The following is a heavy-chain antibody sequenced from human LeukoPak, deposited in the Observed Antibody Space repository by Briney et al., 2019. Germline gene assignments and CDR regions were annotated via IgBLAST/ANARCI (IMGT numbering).Heavy chain of an antibody. Sequence: ASVNVSCKASGYTFTSYDINWVRQATGQGLEWMGGMNPKSGNTGYAQKFQGRVTITRNTSISTAYMELSSLRSEDTAVYYCARGRGSSSSGRSNRRYNYYYYMDVWGKGTTVTVSS. J-gene: IGHJ6*03. CDR1: GYTFTSYD. CDR2: MNPKSGNT. D-gene: IGHD6-6*01. CDR3: ARGRGSSSSGRSNRRYNYYYYMDV. V-gene: IGHV1-8*03.